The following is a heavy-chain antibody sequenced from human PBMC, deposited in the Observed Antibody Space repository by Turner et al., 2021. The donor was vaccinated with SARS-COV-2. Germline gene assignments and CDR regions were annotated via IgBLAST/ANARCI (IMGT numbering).Heavy chain of an antibody. J-gene: IGHJ4*02. CDR3: AREGSALDY. V-gene: IGHV1-69*04. CDR1: GGTLSSYA. Sequence: QLVQSGAGVKKRGSSVKVSCKSSGGTLSSYAIRWVRQAPGQGFEWMGRVIPIIGKAKYVQKCQGRVTITADKTSNTHNMRLSSLGADDTAGDYCAREGSALDYWGQGTLVTVSS. CDR2: VIPIIGKA.